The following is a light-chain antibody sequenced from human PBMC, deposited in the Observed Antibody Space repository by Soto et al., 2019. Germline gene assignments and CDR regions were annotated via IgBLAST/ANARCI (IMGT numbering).Light chain of an antibody. Sequence: DIQMTQSPSALSASVGDRVTSTCRASQSISSWLAWYQQKPGKAPKLLIYDASSLESGVPSRFSGSGSGTEFTLTISSLQPDDFATYYCQQYNSYSRAFGQGTKGDIK. CDR1: QSISSW. CDR2: DAS. J-gene: IGKJ1*01. CDR3: QQYNSYSRA. V-gene: IGKV1-5*01.